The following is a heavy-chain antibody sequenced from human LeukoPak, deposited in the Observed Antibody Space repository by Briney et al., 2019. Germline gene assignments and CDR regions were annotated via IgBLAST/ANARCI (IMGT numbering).Heavy chain of an antibody. D-gene: IGHD7-27*01. J-gene: IGHJ4*02. CDR1: GFTFSSYS. V-gene: IGHV3-21*04. CDR2: ITNRGTVM. Sequence: GGSLRLSCAASGFTFSSYSMNWVRQAPGKGLEWVSYITNRGTVMQYADSVKGRFTISRDSAGNSLYLQMNSLEAEDTAVYYCTRGHWGLDYWGQGTLVTVSS. CDR3: TRGHWGLDY.